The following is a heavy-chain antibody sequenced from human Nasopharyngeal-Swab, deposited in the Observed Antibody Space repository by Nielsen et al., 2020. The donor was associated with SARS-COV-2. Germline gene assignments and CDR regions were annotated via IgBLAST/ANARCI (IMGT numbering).Heavy chain of an antibody. V-gene: IGHV4-30-4*01. CDR2: IYYGGST. J-gene: IGHJ4*02. D-gene: IGHD2-15*01. CDR3: ARAVVWVGAAPSAVWGYFDY. Sequence: RQAPGKGLEWIGYIYYGGSTYYNPSLKSRVTISVDTSKNQFSLKLSSVTAADTAVYYCARAVVWVGAAPSAVWGYFDYWGQGTLVTVSS.